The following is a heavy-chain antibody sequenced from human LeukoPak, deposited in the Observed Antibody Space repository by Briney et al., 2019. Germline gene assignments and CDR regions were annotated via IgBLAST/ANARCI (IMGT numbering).Heavy chain of an antibody. D-gene: IGHD1-26*01. CDR1: GGSISSSSYY. J-gene: IGHJ3*02. Sequence: SQTLSLTCTVSGGSISSSSYYWGWIRQPPGKGLEWIGSIYYSGSTYYNPSLKSRVTISVDTSKNQFSLKLSSVTAADTAVYYCARATIYRGSSSAFDIWGQGTMVTVSS. CDR2: IYYSGST. V-gene: IGHV4-39*07. CDR3: ARATIYRGSSSAFDI.